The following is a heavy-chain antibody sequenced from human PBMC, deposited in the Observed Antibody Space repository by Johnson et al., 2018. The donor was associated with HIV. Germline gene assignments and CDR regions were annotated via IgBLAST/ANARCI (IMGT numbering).Heavy chain of an antibody. CDR1: GFTFNSYW. J-gene: IGHJ3*02. V-gene: IGHV3-7*01. Sequence: VQLVESGGGLVQPGGSLRLSCAASGFTFNSYWMSWVRQAPGKGLEWVANIKQDGSEKYYVDSVKGRFTISRDNAKNSLYLQMNSLRAEDTAVYHCAKDRRVVGAYDAVDIWGQGTMVTVSS. CDR2: IKQDGSEK. CDR3: AKDRRVVGAYDAVDI. D-gene: IGHD1-26*01.